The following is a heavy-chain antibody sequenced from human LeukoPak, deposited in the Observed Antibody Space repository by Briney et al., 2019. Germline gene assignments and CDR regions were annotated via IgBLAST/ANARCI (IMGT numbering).Heavy chain of an antibody. CDR3: ARGPSLYDSSGFHFDC. CDR1: GGSFSGYY. CDR2: INHSGST. V-gene: IGHV4-34*01. D-gene: IGHD3-22*01. Sequence: SETLSLTCAVYGGSFSGYYWSWIRQPPGKGLEWIGEINHSGSTNYNPSLKSRVTISVDTSKNQFSLKLSSMTAADTAVYYCARGPSLYDSSGFHFDCWGQGTLVTVSS. J-gene: IGHJ4*02.